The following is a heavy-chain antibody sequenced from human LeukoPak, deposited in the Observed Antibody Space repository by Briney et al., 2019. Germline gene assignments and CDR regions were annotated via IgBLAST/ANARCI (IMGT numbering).Heavy chain of an antibody. J-gene: IGHJ4*02. CDR1: GYTFTSYD. Sequence: AASVKVSCKASGYTFTSYDINWVRQATGQGLEWMGWMNPNSGNTGYTQKFQGRVTMTRDTSISTAYMELSSLRSEDTAVCYCARSDTAMVYFDYWGQGTLVTVSS. D-gene: IGHD5-18*01. V-gene: IGHV1-8*01. CDR3: ARSDTAMVYFDY. CDR2: MNPNSGNT.